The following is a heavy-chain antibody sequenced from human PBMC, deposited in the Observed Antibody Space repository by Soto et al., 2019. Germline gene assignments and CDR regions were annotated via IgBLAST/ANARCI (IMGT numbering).Heavy chain of an antibody. Sequence: GESLKISCAASDFDFSSYGIHWVRQAPGKGLEWVAASSYDGRETFYADSAKGRFTVSKEMSKNTAFLQMNALRHEDTAVYFCARDSGWQILNFDNWGQGTTVTVSS. CDR3: ARDSGWQILNFDN. CDR1: DFDFSSYG. CDR2: SSYDGRET. D-gene: IGHD3-10*01. V-gene: IGHV3-30*03. J-gene: IGHJ4*02.